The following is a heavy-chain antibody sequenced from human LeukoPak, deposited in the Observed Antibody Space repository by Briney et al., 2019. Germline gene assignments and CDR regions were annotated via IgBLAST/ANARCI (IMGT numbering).Heavy chain of an antibody. V-gene: IGHV1-24*01. Sequence: ASAKVSCKVSGYTLTELSMHWVRQAPGKGLEWMGGFDPEDGETIYAQKFQGRVTMTEDTSTDTAYMELSSLRSEDTAVYYCATEGCSSTSCYGGFDYWGQGTLVTVSS. J-gene: IGHJ4*02. CDR1: GYTLTELS. D-gene: IGHD2-2*01. CDR3: ATEGCSSTSCYGGFDY. CDR2: FDPEDGET.